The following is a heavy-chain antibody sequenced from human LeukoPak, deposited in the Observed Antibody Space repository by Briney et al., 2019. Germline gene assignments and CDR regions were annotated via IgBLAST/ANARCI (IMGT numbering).Heavy chain of an antibody. J-gene: IGHJ6*03. D-gene: IGHD3-3*01. CDR3: ARDRLRYYDFWSGLYYYYYMDV. Sequence: GASVKVSCKASGYTFTSYGISWVRQAPGQGLEWMGWISAYNGNTSYAQKLQGRVTMTTDTSTSTAYMELRSLRSDDTAVYYCARDRLRYYDFWSGLYYYYYMDVWGKGTTVTVSS. CDR2: ISAYNGNT. CDR1: GYTFTSYG. V-gene: IGHV1-18*01.